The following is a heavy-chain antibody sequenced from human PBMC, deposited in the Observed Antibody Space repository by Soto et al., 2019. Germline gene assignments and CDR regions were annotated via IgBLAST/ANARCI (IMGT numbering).Heavy chain of an antibody. Sequence: SETLSLTCTVSGGSISSGGYYWSWIRQHPGKGLEWIGYIYYSGSTYYNPSLKSRVTISVDTSKNQFSLKLSSVTAADKAVYYCARIHLEVVVVAATPDYYYYGMDVWGQGTTVTVSS. D-gene: IGHD2-15*01. CDR1: GGSISSGGYY. J-gene: IGHJ6*02. V-gene: IGHV4-31*03. CDR2: IYYSGST. CDR3: ARIHLEVVVVAATPDYYYYGMDV.